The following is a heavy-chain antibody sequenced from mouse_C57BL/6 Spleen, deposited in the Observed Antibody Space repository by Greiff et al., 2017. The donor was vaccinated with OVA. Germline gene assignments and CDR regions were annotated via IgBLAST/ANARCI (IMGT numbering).Heavy chain of an antibody. CDR3: ARADGYYGTYAMDY. CDR2: ISDGGSYT. V-gene: IGHV5-4*03. D-gene: IGHD2-3*01. J-gene: IGHJ4*01. Sequence: EVKLMESGGGLVKPGGSLKLSCAASGFTFSSYAMSWVRQTPEKRLEWVATISDGGSYTYYPDNVKGRFTISRDNAKNNLYLQMSHLKSEDTAMYYCARADGYYGTYAMDYWGQGTSVTVSS. CDR1: GFTFSSYA.